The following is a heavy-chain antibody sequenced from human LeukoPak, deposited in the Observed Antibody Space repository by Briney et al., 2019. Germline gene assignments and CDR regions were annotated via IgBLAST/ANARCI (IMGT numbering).Heavy chain of an antibody. Sequence: SETLSLTCTVSGDSINSLDLWSWVRQPPGKGLEWIGEMYLSGTTHSNPSVKSQVTISIDKSKNQFFLNLSSVTAADTAVYYCAGLVGRYSSGLYYYYFDYWGQGTLVTVSS. J-gene: IGHJ4*02. CDR3: AGLVGRYSSGLYYYYFDY. CDR1: GDSINSLDL. V-gene: IGHV4-4*02. CDR2: MYLSGTT. D-gene: IGHD3-22*01.